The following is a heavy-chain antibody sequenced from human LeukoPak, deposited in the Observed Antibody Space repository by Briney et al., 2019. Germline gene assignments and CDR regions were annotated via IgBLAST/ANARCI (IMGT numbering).Heavy chain of an antibody. CDR1: GFTFSRYN. V-gene: IGHV3-21*01. CDR2: ISSSSSYM. J-gene: IGHJ6*03. Sequence: GGSLRLSCAGSGFTFSRYNMNWFRQAPGKGLERVSSISSSSSYMFYADSAKGRFTISRDNAKNSLYLQMNSLRAEDTAVYYCAKDAQWLVPEGYYYYMDVWGKGTTVTVSS. D-gene: IGHD6-19*01. CDR3: AKDAQWLVPEGYYYYMDV.